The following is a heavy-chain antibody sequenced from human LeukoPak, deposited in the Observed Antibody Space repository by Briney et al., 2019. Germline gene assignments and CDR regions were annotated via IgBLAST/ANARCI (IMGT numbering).Heavy chain of an antibody. CDR3: ARRLQTYYYDRGFQH. CDR1: GGSISSSSYY. CDR2: IYYGGTT. Sequence: SETLSLTCTVSGGSISSSSYYWAWIRQSPGKGLDWIGSIYYGGTTYYNPSLKSRVTISVDTSKNQFSLKLSSVTAADTAVYYCARRLQTYYYDRGFQHWGQGTLVTVSS. J-gene: IGHJ1*01. D-gene: IGHD3-22*01. V-gene: IGHV4-39*07.